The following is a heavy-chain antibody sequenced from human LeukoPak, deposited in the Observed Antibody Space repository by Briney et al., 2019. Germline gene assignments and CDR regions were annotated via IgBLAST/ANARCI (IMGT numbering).Heavy chain of an antibody. CDR3: ARSPTKRVPEDY. CDR2: IFQSGST. CDR1: SGSIVSSNW. J-gene: IGHJ4*02. Sequence: PSETLSLTCTVSSGSIVSSNWWSWVHQPPGKGLEWIGQIFQSGSTSYSPSLKSRVTISMDKSKNQISLRLTSVTAADTAVYYCARSPTKRVPEDYWGQGTLVTVSS. D-gene: IGHD2-2*01. V-gene: IGHV4-4*02.